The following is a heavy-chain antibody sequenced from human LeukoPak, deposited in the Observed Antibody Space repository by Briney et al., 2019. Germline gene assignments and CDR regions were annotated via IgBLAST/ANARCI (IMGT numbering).Heavy chain of an antibody. D-gene: IGHD6-19*01. CDR2: IYYTGST. J-gene: IGHJ4*02. CDR1: GGSITSYY. CDR3: ASGAYSSGVDY. Sequence: SETLSLTCTVSGGSITSYYWSWIRQPPGKGLEWIGYIYYTGSTNYNPSLKSRVTISVDRSKNQFSLKLSSVTAADTAVYYCASGAYSSGVDYWGQGTLVTVSS. V-gene: IGHV4-59*12.